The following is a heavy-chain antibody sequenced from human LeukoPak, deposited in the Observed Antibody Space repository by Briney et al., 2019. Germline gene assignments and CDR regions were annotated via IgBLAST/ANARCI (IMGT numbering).Heavy chain of an antibody. J-gene: IGHJ4*02. Sequence: ASVKVSCKASGYTFTGFYMHWVRQAPGQGLEWMGRINPNSGDTNYARKFQGRVTMTRDTSISTAYMELSRLTSDDTAVYYCARGKIVGIAAAGGYFDYWDQGTLVTVSS. D-gene: IGHD6-13*01. CDR3: ARGKIVGIAAAGGYFDY. CDR2: INPNSGDT. CDR1: GYTFTGFY. V-gene: IGHV1-2*06.